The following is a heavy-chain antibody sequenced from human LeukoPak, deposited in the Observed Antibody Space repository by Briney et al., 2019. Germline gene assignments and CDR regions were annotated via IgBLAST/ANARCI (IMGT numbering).Heavy chain of an antibody. CDR3: ARDAWLAYQFDY. CDR1: GYTFTGYY. Sequence: GASVKVSCKASGYTFTGYYMHWVRQAPGQGLEGMGWINPNSGGTNYAQKFQGRVTMTRDTSISTAYMELSRLRSDDTAVYYCARDAWLAYQFDYWGQGTLVTVSS. CDR2: INPNSGGT. J-gene: IGHJ4*02. D-gene: IGHD6-19*01. V-gene: IGHV1-2*02.